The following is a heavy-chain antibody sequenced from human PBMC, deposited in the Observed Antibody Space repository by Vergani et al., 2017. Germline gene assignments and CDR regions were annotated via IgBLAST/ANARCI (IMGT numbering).Heavy chain of an antibody. CDR1: GFTFSTYG. CDR3: ARGAGYCSSTSCPPTLRNYYYYMDV. Sequence: VDLVESGGGLAQPGGSLRLSCAASGFTFSTYGLHWVRQAPGKGLEWVAVIWYDGSNKYYADSVKGRFTVSRDNSKNTLYLQMNGLRAEDTAVYYCARGAGYCSSTSCPPTLRNYYYYMDVWGKGTTVTVSS. V-gene: IGHV3-33*01. CDR2: IWYDGSNK. D-gene: IGHD2-2*01. J-gene: IGHJ6*03.